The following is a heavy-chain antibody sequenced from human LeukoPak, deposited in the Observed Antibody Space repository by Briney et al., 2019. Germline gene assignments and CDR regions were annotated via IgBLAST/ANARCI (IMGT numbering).Heavy chain of an antibody. Sequence: PGRSLRLSCAASGFTFSSYAMPWVRQAPGKGLEWVAVISYDGSNKYYADSVKGRFTISRDNSKNTLYLQMNSLRAEDTAVYYCARGHYDFWSGSTYSYFDYWGQGTLVTVSS. CDR2: ISYDGSNK. J-gene: IGHJ4*02. V-gene: IGHV3-30*04. CDR1: GFTFSSYA. CDR3: ARGHYDFWSGSTYSYFDY. D-gene: IGHD3-3*01.